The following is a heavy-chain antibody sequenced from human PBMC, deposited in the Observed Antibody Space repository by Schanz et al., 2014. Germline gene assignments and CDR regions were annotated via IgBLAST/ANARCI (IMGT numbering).Heavy chain of an antibody. CDR3: AKDLPAVAVAPLMTGLYDS. Sequence: EVHLVESGGGLVQPGGSLRLSCAASGFTFSSSWMHWVRQAPGKGLVWVSRMDYGGTVTIYADSVQGRFTTFRDNGRNTLFLQMNSLRVEDTAVYHCAKDLPAVAVAPLMTGLYDSWGQGTLVTVSS. D-gene: IGHD6-19*01. CDR1: GFTFSSSW. CDR2: MDYGGTVT. V-gene: IGHV3-74*01. J-gene: IGHJ4*02.